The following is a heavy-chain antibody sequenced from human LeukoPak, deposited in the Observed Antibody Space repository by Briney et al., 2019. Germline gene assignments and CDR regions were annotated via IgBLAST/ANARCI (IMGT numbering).Heavy chain of an antibody. D-gene: IGHD3-22*01. Sequence: SETLSLTCTVSGGSISSGGYYWSWIRQHPGKGLEWIGYIYYSGSTYYNPSLKSRVTISVDTSKNQFSLKLSSVTAADTAVYYCARGGCYYDSFIWFDPWGQGTLVTVSS. J-gene: IGHJ5*02. CDR3: ARGGCYYDSFIWFDP. V-gene: IGHV4-31*03. CDR1: GGSISSGGYY. CDR2: IYYSGST.